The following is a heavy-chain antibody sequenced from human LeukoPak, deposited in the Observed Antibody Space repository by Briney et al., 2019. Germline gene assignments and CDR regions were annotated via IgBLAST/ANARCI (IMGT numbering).Heavy chain of an antibody. V-gene: IGHV3-30*18. CDR2: ISYDGSNE. CDR1: GFTFSSYG. D-gene: IGHD6-19*01. CDR3: AKDSVAGSRYYYYGMDV. J-gene: IGHJ6*02. Sequence: PGGSLRLSCAASGFTFSSYGMHWVRQAPGKGLEWVAVISYDGSNEYYADSVKGRFTISRDNSKNTLYLQMNSLRAEDTAVYYCAKDSVAGSRYYYYGMDVWGQGTTVTVSS.